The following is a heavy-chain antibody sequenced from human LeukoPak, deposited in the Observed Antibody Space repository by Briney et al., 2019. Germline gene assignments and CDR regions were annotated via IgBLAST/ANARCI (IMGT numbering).Heavy chain of an antibody. V-gene: IGHV4-39*01. CDR3: AGGRGVTATDY. Sequence: SETLSLTCTVSGASIRSSNYSWGWIRQPPGKGLEWIGSIYYSGSTYNNPSLKSRVTTSVDTSKNQFSLKLSSVTAADTAVYYCAGGRGVTATDYWGQGTLVTVSS. CDR1: GASIRSSNYS. D-gene: IGHD2-21*02. J-gene: IGHJ4*02. CDR2: IYYSGST.